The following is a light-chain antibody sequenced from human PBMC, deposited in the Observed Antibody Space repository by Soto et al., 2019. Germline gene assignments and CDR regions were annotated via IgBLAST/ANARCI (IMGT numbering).Light chain of an antibody. J-gene: IGLJ1*01. V-gene: IGLV1-44*01. CDR3: AAWDDSLNGYV. Sequence: QSVLTQPPSASGTPGQRVTISCSGGSSNIGSHTVSWYQQLPGAAPTLLIYTNDQRPSGVPDRFSGYKSGTSASLAISGLQSEDEADYYCAAWDDSLNGYVFGTGTKVTVL. CDR1: SSNIGSHT. CDR2: TND.